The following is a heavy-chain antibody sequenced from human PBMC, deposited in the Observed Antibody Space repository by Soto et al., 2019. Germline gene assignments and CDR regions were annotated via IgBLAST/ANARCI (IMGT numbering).Heavy chain of an antibody. CDR2: VRGSGSST. CDR1: GFTFSSYA. V-gene: IGHV3-23*01. CDR3: AKVVQWLALDY. D-gene: IGHD6-19*01. Sequence: VQLWESGGGLVQPGGSLRLSCAASGFTFSSYAMSWVRQAPGKGLEWVSVVRGSGSSTYYADSVKGRFTISRDNSKNTLYLQMNSLRADDTAVYYCAKVVQWLALDYWGQGTLVTVSS. J-gene: IGHJ4*02.